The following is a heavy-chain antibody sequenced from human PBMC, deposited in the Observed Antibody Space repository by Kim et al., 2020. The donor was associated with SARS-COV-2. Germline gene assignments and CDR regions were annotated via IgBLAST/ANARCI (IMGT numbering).Heavy chain of an antibody. V-gene: IGHV7-4-1*02. Sequence: ASVKVSCKASGYIFNDYSINWVRQAPGQGLEWMGWINTATGNPMYAQGFTGRFVLSLDTNLGTTYLQISSLKAEDSAVYYCARDDPPLDVWGQGTTVTVSS. CDR1: GYIFNDYS. CDR3: ARDDPPLDV. CDR2: INTATGNP. J-gene: IGHJ6*02.